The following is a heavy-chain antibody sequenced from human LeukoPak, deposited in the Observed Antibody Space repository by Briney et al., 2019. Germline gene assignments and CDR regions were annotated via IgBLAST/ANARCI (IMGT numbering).Heavy chain of an antibody. CDR3: ARAWDFDIVVVPWFDP. V-gene: IGHV1-69*13. CDR1: GGTFSSYA. Sequence: ASVKVSCKASGGTFSSYAISWVRQAPGQGPEWMGGIIPIFGTANYAQKFQGRVTITADESTSTAYMELSSLRSEDTAVYYCARAWDFDIVVVPWFDPWGQGTLVTVSS. J-gene: IGHJ5*02. D-gene: IGHD2-2*01. CDR2: IIPIFGTA.